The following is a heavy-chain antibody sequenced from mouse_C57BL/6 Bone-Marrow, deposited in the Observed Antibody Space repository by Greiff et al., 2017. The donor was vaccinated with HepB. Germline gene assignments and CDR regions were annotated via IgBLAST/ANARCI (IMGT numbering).Heavy chain of an antibody. CDR2: INPGSGGT. D-gene: IGHD1-1*01. CDR1: GYAFTNYL. Sequence: VKLMESGAELVRPGTSVKVSCKASGYAFTNYLIEWVKQRPGQGLEWIGVINPGSGGTNYNEKFKGKATLTADKSSSTAYMQLSSLTSEDSAVYFCARGTYGYYFDYWGQGTTLTVSS. CDR3: ARGTYGYYFDY. J-gene: IGHJ2*01. V-gene: IGHV1-54*01.